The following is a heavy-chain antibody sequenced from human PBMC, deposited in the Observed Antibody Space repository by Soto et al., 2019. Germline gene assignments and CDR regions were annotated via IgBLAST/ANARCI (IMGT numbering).Heavy chain of an antibody. Sequence: EVQLLESGGGLVQPGGSLRLSCAASGFTFSSYAMSWVRQAPGKGLEWVSAISGSGGSTYYADSVKGRFTISRENSKNTLYLQMYSRRAVDTAVDYCAKVTRAIAVDGTTYDYWGQGTLVTVTS. J-gene: IGHJ4*02. D-gene: IGHD6-19*01. CDR3: AKVTRAIAVDGTTYDY. CDR1: GFTFSSYA. CDR2: ISGSGGST. V-gene: IGHV3-23*01.